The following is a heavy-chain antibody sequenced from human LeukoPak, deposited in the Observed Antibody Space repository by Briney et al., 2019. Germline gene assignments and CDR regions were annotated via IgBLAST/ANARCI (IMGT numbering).Heavy chain of an antibody. Sequence: GGSLRLSCAASGFTFDDYAMHWVRQAPGEGLEWVSVISWNSGSIGYADSVKGRFTISRDNAKNSLYLQMNSLRAEDTALYYCAKDIAARQPLGFDYWGQGTLVTVSS. D-gene: IGHD6-6*01. CDR1: GFTFDDYA. CDR3: AKDIAARQPLGFDY. V-gene: IGHV3-9*01. CDR2: ISWNSGSI. J-gene: IGHJ4*02.